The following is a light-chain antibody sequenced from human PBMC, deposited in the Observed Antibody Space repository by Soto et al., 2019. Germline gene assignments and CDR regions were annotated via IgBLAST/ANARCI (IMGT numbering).Light chain of an antibody. CDR1: QTVSSNF. J-gene: IGKJ5*01. CDR3: QQYGSSPIT. V-gene: IGKV3-20*01. Sequence: EIVLTQSPGTLSLSPGERVTLSCRASQTVSSNFLAWYQRKPGQAPSLLIYGASTRATGIPDRFSGSGSGTDFTLTISRLEPEDFAVYYCQQYGSSPITFGQGTRLEIE. CDR2: GAS.